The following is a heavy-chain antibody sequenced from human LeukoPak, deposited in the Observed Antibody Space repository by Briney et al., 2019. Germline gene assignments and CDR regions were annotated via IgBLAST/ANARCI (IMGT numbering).Heavy chain of an antibody. J-gene: IGHJ4*02. CDR3: ARDREEMATILDY. CDR2: ISSSGSTI. V-gene: IGHV3-11*01. D-gene: IGHD5-24*01. CDR1: GFTFSDYY. Sequence: GGSLRLSCAASGFTFSDYYMSWIRQAPGKGLERVSYISSSGSTIYYADSVKGRFTISRDNAKNSLYLQMNSLRAEDTAVYYCARDREEMATILDYWGQGTLVTVSS.